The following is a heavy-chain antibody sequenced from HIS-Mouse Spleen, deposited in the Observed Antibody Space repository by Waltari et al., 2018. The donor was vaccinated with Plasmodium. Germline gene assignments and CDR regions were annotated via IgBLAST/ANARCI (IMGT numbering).Heavy chain of an antibody. Sequence: EVQLVESGGGLVKPGGSLRLSCADSGLPFSYYSMNWGRQAPGKGLEWVSSISSSSSYIYYADSVKGRFTISRDNAKNSLYLQMNSLRAEDTAVYYCAREDILTGYYNDYWYFDLWGRGSLVTVSS. CDR3: AREDILTGYYNDYWYFDL. CDR2: ISSSSSYI. CDR1: GLPFSYYS. V-gene: IGHV3-21*01. D-gene: IGHD3-9*01. J-gene: IGHJ2*01.